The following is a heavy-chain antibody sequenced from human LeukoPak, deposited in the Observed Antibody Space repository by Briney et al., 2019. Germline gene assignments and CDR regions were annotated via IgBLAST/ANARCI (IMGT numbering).Heavy chain of an antibody. D-gene: IGHD3-3*01. CDR2: FDPEDGET. Sequence: GASVKVSCKVSGYTLTELSMHWVRQAPGKGLEWMGGFDPEDGETIYAQKFQGRVTMTEDTSTDTAYMELSSLRSEDTAVYHCATSVGELRFLEWLWYWGQGTLVTVSS. J-gene: IGHJ4*02. V-gene: IGHV1-24*01. CDR3: ATSVGELRFLEWLWY. CDR1: GYTLTELS.